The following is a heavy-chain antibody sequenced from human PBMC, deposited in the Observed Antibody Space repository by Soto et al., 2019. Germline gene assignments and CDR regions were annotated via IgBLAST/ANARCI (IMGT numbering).Heavy chain of an antibody. CDR3: ARHSSGPNNYYRMDV. CDR1: GGSVSSSNYY. J-gene: IGHJ6*02. CDR2: IFYGGRT. Sequence: SETLSLTCTVSGGSVSSSNYYWGWIRQPPGKGLEWIGSIFYGGRTYYNPSLRSRVSISVDTSQNLLSLNLSSVTAADTAVYYCARHSSGPNNYYRMDVWGQGTTVTVSS. V-gene: IGHV4-39*01. D-gene: IGHD6-19*01.